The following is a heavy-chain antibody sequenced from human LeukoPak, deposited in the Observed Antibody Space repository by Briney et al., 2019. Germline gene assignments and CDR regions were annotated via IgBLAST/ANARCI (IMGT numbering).Heavy chain of an antibody. CDR3: AKTFCGDCYSKKDY. CDR1: GFTFSIYG. Sequence: GGSLRLSCAASGFTFSIYGMSWVRQAPGKGLEWVSAISGSGGSTCYADSVKGRFTISRDNSKNTLYLQMNSLRAEDTAIYYCAKTFCGDCYSKKDYWGQGTLVTVSS. V-gene: IGHV3-23*01. D-gene: IGHD2-21*02. CDR2: ISGSGGST. J-gene: IGHJ4*02.